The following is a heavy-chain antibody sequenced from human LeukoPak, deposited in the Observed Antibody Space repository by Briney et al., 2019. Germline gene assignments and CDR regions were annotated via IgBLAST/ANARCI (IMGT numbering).Heavy chain of an antibody. CDR2: INHSGST. D-gene: IGHD2-2*01. Sequence: SETLSLTCAVYGGSFSGYYWSWIRQPPGKGLEWIGEINHSGSTNYNPSLKSRGTISVDTSKNQFSLKLSSVTAAATAVYYCARDTYQLLISEVRQYYYYYYMDVWGKGTTVTVSS. V-gene: IGHV4-34*01. J-gene: IGHJ6*03. CDR1: GGSFSGYY. CDR3: ARDTYQLLISEVRQYYYYYYMDV.